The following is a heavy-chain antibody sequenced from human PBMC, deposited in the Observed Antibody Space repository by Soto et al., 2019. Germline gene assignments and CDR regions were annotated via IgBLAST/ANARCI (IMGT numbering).Heavy chain of an antibody. CDR1: GFTFSSYW. V-gene: IGHV3-74*01. D-gene: IGHD3-9*01. Sequence: PGGSLRLSCAASGFTFSSYWMHWVRQAPGKGLVWVSRINSDGSSTSYADSVKGRFTISRDNAKNTLYLQMNSLRSEDTAVYYCATALTGYPDDYWGQGTLVTVSS. J-gene: IGHJ4*02. CDR2: INSDGSST. CDR3: ATALTGYPDDY.